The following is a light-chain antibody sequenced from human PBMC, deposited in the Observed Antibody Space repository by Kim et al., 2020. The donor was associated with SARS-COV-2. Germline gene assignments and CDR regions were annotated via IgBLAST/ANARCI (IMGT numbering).Light chain of an antibody. CDR2: SAS. CDR1: QSFRSAS. V-gene: IGKV3-20*01. Sequence: EIVLTQSPVTLSLSPGERATLSCRASQSFRSASLAWYQVKPGQAPRLLIYSASSRAIGIPDRFSGSGSGTDFTLTISRLEPEDFAVYYCQQYGTSPYNFGQGTKLEIK. J-gene: IGKJ2*01. CDR3: QQYGTSPYN.